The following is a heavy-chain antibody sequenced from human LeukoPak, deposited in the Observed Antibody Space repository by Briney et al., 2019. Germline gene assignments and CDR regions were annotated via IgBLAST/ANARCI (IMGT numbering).Heavy chain of an antibody. V-gene: IGHV3-33*01. CDR2: ICYDGSNE. D-gene: IGHD6-13*01. CDR1: GFTFSSYG. Sequence: GGSLRLSCAASGFTFSSYGMHWVRQAPGKGLELVADICYDGSNEYYAGSVKGRFTISRDNSKNTLYLQMNSLRVEDTAVYYCARDRERAADLGYWGQGTLVTVSS. CDR3: ARDRERAADLGY. J-gene: IGHJ4*02.